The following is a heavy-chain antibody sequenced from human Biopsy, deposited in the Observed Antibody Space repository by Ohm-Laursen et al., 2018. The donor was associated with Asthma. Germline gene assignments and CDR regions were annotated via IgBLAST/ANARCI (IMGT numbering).Heavy chain of an antibody. J-gene: IGHJ5*02. CDR1: GGSMSSSSYY. D-gene: IGHD1-1*01. CDR3: ARLSLNDSLDP. CDR2: ISYTGSA. Sequence: GTLSLTCTVSGGSMSSSSYYWGWIRQPPGKGLEWMGSISYTGSAYHNPSLESRVTISVDTSKNQLSLKLSSVTAADTAVFYCARLSLNDSLDPWGRGTLVTVSS. V-gene: IGHV4-39*01.